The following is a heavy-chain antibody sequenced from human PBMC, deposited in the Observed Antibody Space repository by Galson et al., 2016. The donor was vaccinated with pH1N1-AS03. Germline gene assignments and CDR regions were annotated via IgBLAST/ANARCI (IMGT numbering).Heavy chain of an antibody. J-gene: IGHJ5*02. D-gene: IGHD2-2*01. CDR1: GGSISSGNYF. CDR3: ASVSLAYCSSTSCFRFDP. Sequence: TLSLTCTVSGGSISSGNYFWNWIRQHPGKGLEWIGLIYDSGNTFYNPSLKSRVSISVDTSKNQFSLKLNSVPAADTAVYYCASVSLAYCSSTSCFRFDPWGQGTLVTVSS. V-gene: IGHV4-31*03. CDR2: IYDSGNT.